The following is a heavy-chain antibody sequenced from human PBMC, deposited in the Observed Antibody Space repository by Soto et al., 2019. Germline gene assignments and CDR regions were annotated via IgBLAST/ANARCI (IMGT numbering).Heavy chain of an antibody. CDR3: ARAFDILTRYYFDY. V-gene: IGHV4-30-4*08. Sequence: SETLSLTCTVSGGSISPYYWTWVRQPPGKGLEWIGYIYYSGSTYYNPSLKSRVTISVDTSKNQFSLKLSSVTAADTAVYYCARAFDILTRYYFDYWGQGTLVTVSS. CDR2: IYYSGST. CDR1: GGSISPYY. D-gene: IGHD3-9*01. J-gene: IGHJ4*02.